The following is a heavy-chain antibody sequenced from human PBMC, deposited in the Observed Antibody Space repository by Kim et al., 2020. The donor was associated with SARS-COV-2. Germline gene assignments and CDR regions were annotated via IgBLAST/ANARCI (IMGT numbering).Heavy chain of an antibody. CDR2: ISSSSSYI. Sequence: GGSLRLSCAASGFTFSSYSMNWVRQAPGKGLEWVSSISSSSSYIYYADSVKGRFTISRDNAKNSLYLQMNSLRAEDTAVYYCARHLGPGGWGVTFDYWGQGTLVTVSS. D-gene: IGHD2-21*02. J-gene: IGHJ4*02. CDR1: GFTFSSYS. V-gene: IGHV3-21*01. CDR3: ARHLGPGGWGVTFDY.